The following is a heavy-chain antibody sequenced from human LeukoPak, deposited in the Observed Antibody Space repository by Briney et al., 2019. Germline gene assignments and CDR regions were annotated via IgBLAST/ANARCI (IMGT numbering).Heavy chain of an antibody. CDR3: ARGSSSWHEGDY. V-gene: IGHV3-21*01. CDR1: GFTFSSYS. Sequence: GGSLRLSCAASGFTFSSYSMDWVRQAPGKGLEWVSSTSSSSSYIYCADSVKGRFTISRDNAKNSLYLQMNSLRAEDTPVYYCARGSSSWHEGDYWGQGTLVTVSS. CDR2: TSSSSSYI. D-gene: IGHD6-13*01. J-gene: IGHJ4*02.